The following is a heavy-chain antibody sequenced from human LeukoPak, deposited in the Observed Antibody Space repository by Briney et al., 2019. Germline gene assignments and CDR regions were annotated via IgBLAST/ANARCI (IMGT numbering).Heavy chain of an antibody. Sequence: GGSLRLSCVASGFTFSTYAMGWVRQAPGKGLEWVSYISSSGSTIYYADSVKGRFTISRGNAKNSLYLQMNSLRDEDTAVYYCGRMDGGILLFSDAFDIWGQGTMVTVSS. CDR3: GRMDGGILLFSDAFDI. V-gene: IGHV3-48*02. J-gene: IGHJ3*02. CDR2: ISSSGSTI. CDR1: GFTFSTYA. D-gene: IGHD2-21*02.